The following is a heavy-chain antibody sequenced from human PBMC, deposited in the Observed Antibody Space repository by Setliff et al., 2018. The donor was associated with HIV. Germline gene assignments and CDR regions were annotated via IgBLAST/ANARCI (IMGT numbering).Heavy chain of an antibody. D-gene: IGHD4-17*01. CDR3: ARVVDYGVLYWSYYMDV. CDR2: ISADNGDT. J-gene: IGHJ6*03. V-gene: IGHV1-18*01. CDR1: GYTLTNYG. Sequence: ASVKVSCKASGYTLTNYGISWVRQAPGQGLEWMGWISADNGDTNYPQKLQGRVTMTTDASTSTAYMELRSLRSDDTAVYYCARVVDYGVLYWSYYMDVWGRGTTVTVSS.